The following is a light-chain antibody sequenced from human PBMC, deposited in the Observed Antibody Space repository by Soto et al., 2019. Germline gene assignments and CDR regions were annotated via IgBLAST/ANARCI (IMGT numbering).Light chain of an antibody. Sequence: QLVLTQPPSASGTPGQRVTISCSGSSSNIGSNTVNWYQQLPGTAPKLLIYSNNQRPSGVPDRFSGSKSGTSASLAIRGLHSEDEADYYCAAWDDSLNGYYVFGTGTKLTVL. CDR3: AAWDDSLNGYYV. CDR2: SNN. J-gene: IGLJ1*01. V-gene: IGLV1-44*01. CDR1: SSNIGSNT.